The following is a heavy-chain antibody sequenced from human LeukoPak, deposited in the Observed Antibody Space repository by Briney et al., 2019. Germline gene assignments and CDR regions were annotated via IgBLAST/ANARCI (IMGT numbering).Heavy chain of an antibody. V-gene: IGHV3-21*01. CDR1: GFTFSSYS. CDR2: INSSSSYI. J-gene: IGHJ5*02. CDR3: ARSGSYYLFDP. Sequence: GGSLRLSCAASGFTFSSYSMNWGRQAPGKGLELVSSINSSSSYIYYADSVKGRFTISRDNAKNSLYLQMNRLRAEDTAVYYCARSGSYYLFDPWGQGTLVTVSS. D-gene: IGHD1-26*01.